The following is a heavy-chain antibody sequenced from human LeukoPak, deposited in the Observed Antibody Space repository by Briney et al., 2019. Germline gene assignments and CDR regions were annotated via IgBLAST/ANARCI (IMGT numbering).Heavy chain of an antibody. D-gene: IGHD6-19*01. CDR1: GYTFTSYY. J-gene: IGHJ5*02. CDR3: ARVGIAVAGTGWFDP. Sequence: VSVKVSCKASGYTFTSYYMHWVRQAPGQGLEWMGIINPSGGSTSYAQKFQGRVTMTRDMSTSTVYMELSSLRSEDTAVYYCARVGIAVAGTGWFDPWGQGTLVTVSS. CDR2: INPSGGST. V-gene: IGHV1-46*01.